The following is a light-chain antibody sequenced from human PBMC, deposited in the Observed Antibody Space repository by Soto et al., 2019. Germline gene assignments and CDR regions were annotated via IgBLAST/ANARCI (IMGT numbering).Light chain of an antibody. V-gene: IGKV3-15*01. CDR1: QSVSSK. Sequence: EIVMTQPPATLSVSPGERATLSCRASQSVSSKLAWYQQKPGQAPRLLIYAASTRATGIPARFSGSGSGTEFTLTITSLQSEDFAVYYCQQYSNWPPYTFGQGTKLEIK. CDR2: AAS. CDR3: QQYSNWPPYT. J-gene: IGKJ2*01.